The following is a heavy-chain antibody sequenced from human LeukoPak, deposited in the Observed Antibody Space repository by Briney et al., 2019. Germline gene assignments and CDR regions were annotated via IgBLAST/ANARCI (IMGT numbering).Heavy chain of an antibody. D-gene: IGHD4-17*01. Sequence: QPGRSLRLSCAASGFTFSSYAMHWVRQAPGKGLEWVAVISYDGSNKYYADSVKGRFTISRDNSKNTLYLQMNSLRAEDTAVYYCARDLYYGEEYYFDYWGQGTLVTVSS. CDR3: ARDLYYGEEYYFDY. CDR2: ISYDGSNK. V-gene: IGHV3-30-3*01. CDR1: GFTFSSYA. J-gene: IGHJ4*02.